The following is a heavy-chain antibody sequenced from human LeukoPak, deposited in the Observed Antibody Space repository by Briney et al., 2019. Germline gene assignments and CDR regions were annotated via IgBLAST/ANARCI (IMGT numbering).Heavy chain of an antibody. CDR1: GDSINRYY. D-gene: IGHD3-10*01. CDR3: ARAGAWQIDP. V-gene: IGHV4-59*01. Sequence: SETLSLTCTVSGDSINRYYWSWIRQPPGKGLDWIGHVFYTGGSNYNPSLKSRVTISLDRSNNHFSLRLKSVTPADTAVYYCARAGAWQIDPWGQGILVTVSS. J-gene: IGHJ5*02. CDR2: VFYTGGS.